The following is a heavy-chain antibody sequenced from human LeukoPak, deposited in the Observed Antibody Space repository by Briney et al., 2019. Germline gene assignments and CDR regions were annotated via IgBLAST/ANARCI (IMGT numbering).Heavy chain of an antibody. V-gene: IGHV4-39*01. CDR3: ASADYDISTGFQKMLDY. J-gene: IGHJ4*02. CDR2: IYYSGST. CDR1: GGSISSSSYY. D-gene: IGHD3-9*01. Sequence: PSETLSLTCTVSGGSISSSSYYWGWIRQPPGKGLEWIGSIYYSGSTYYNPSLKSRVTISVDTSKNQFSLKLSSVTAADTAVYYCASADYDISTGFQKMLDYWGQGSLVVVSS.